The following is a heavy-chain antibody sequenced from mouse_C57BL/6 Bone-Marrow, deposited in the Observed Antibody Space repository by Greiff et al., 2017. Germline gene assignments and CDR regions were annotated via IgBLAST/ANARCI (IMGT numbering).Heavy chain of an antibody. Sequence: QVQLQQSGAELVRPGTSVKVSCKASGYAFTNSLIEWVKQRPGQGLEWIGVINPGSGGTNYNEKFKGKATLTADKSSSTAYMQLSSLTSEDSAVYFCARWLLRGGTFFAYWGQGTLVTVSA. V-gene: IGHV1-54*01. CDR2: INPGSGGT. CDR1: GYAFTNSL. J-gene: IGHJ3*01. D-gene: IGHD2-3*01. CDR3: ARWLLRGGTFFAY.